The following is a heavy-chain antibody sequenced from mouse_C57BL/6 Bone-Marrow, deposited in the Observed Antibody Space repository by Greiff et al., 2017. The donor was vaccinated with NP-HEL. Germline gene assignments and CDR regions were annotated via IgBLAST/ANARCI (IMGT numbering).Heavy chain of an antibody. CDR3: ARFLTGPYAMDY. CDR2: IDPSDSYT. V-gene: IGHV1-59*01. J-gene: IGHJ4*01. D-gene: IGHD4-1*01. CDR1: GYTFTSYW. Sequence: QVQLQQPGAELVRPGTSVKLSCKASGYTFTSYWIHWVKQRPGQGLEWIGVIDPSDSYTNYNQKFKGKATLTVDTSSRTAYMQLSSLASEDSAVYYCARFLTGPYAMDYWGQGTSVTVSS.